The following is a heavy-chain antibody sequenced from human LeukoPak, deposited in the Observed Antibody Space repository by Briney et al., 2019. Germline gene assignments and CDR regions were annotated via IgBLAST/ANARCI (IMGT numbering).Heavy chain of an antibody. D-gene: IGHD2-2*02. CDR2: ISSSGSYI. Sequence: GGSLRLSCAASGFTFSSYSLNWVRLAPGKGLEWVSSISSSGSYIYYADSVKGRFTISRDNSKNTLYLQMNSLRAEDTAVYYCAKAQTLYGTIDYWGQGTLVTVSS. CDR3: AKAQTLYGTIDY. V-gene: IGHV3-21*01. CDR1: GFTFSSYS. J-gene: IGHJ4*02.